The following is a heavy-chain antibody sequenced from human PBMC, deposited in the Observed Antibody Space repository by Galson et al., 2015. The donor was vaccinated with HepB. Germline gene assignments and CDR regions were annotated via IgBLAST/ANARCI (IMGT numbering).Heavy chain of an antibody. J-gene: IGHJ3*02. Sequence: LRLSCAASGFTFSDNWMTWVRQAPGQGLEWVANINADGTKINYLDSVKGRFTVARDNAKKSLYLQMTSLRAEDAAVYYCARDFSPATRSPYFDAFDIWGQGTTVTVSS. D-gene: IGHD2/OR15-2a*01. CDR2: INADGTKI. CDR1: GFTFSDNW. V-gene: IGHV3-7*01. CDR3: ARDFSPATRSPYFDAFDI.